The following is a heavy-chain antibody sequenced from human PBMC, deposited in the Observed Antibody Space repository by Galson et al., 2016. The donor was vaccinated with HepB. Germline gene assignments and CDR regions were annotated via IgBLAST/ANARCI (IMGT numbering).Heavy chain of an antibody. J-gene: IGHJ4*02. V-gene: IGHV1-18*01. CDR3: ARDGGGNYFDL. Sequence: SVKVSCKASGYNFITYGISWVRQAPGQGFEWIAWISSHNGKTKSAENLQGRVAMTRDKSTSTAYMELRNTTSDDTSAYYCARDGGGNYFDLWGQGSLVIVSS. CDR2: ISSHNGKT. CDR1: GYNFITYG. D-gene: IGHD3-16*01.